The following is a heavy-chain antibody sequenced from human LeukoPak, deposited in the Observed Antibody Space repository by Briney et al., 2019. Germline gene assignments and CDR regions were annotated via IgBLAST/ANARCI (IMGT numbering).Heavy chain of an antibody. CDR1: GGSFSGYY. CDR3: ARGRAYYYDSSGYYFI. D-gene: IGHD3-22*01. J-gene: IGHJ3*02. Sequence: SETLSLTCAVYGGSFSGYYWSWIRQPPGKGLEWIGEINHSGSTNYNPSLKSRVTISVDTSKNQFSLKLSSVTAADTAVYYCARGRAYYYDSSGYYFIWGHGTMVSVSS. CDR2: INHSGST. V-gene: IGHV4-34*01.